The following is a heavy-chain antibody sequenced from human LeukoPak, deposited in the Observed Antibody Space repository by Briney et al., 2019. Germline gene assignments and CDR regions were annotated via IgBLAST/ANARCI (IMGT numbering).Heavy chain of an antibody. CDR1: GGTFSSYA. CDR2: IIPILGTA. CDR3: ARGRYSSGWYGGY. Sequence: SVKVSCKASGGTFSSYAISWVRQAPGQGLEWMGGIIPILGTANYAQKFQGRVTITADKSTSTAYMELSSLTSEDTAVYYCARGRYSSGWYGGYWGQGTLVTVSS. V-gene: IGHV1-69*06. J-gene: IGHJ4*02. D-gene: IGHD6-19*01.